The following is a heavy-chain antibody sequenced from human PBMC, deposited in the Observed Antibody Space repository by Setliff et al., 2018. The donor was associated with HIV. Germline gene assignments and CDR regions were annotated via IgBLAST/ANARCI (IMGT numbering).Heavy chain of an antibody. Sequence: SETLSLTCTVSGDSIITYYWTWIRQPPGKGLEWIGYIHHSGSSDYTPSLRSRVTMSVVTSKNQFSLKLTSVTAADTAVYYCAREHDYSNYRRLDSWGRGILVTVSS. CDR1: GDSIITYY. J-gene: IGHJ4*02. D-gene: IGHD4-4*01. CDR2: IHHSGSS. CDR3: AREHDYSNYRRLDS. V-gene: IGHV4-4*08.